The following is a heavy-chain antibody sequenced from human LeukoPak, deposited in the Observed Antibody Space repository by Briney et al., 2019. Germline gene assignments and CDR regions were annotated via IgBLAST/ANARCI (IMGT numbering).Heavy chain of an antibody. CDR3: SGIAATGTVDS. V-gene: IGHV3-15*01. Sequence: AGSLRLSCAASGFTFTKAWITWVWQPPPPGQELDGRGKSKSDGGTTDYGALKKGRFTISGDASKNALYLQLNVLTTDTAAVYYCSGIAATGTVDSWGQGTKVSVSS. CDR2: GKSKSDGGTT. D-gene: IGHD6-13*01. J-gene: IGHJ4*02. CDR1: GFTFTKAW.